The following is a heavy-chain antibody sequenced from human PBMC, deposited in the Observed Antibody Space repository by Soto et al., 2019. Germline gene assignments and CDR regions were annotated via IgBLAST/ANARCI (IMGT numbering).Heavy chain of an antibody. CDR1: GFTFKTYN. Sequence: EVQLEESGGALVQPGGSLRLSCAASGFTFKTYNMNWVRQAPGKGLEWVSYIGTSGTPVYYADSVKGRFTICRDNAKNSLFLQMHSLRDEDTALYFCARDPSPDSSGWYYFDYWGQGTLVTVSS. D-gene: IGHD6-19*01. V-gene: IGHV3-48*02. J-gene: IGHJ4*02. CDR2: IGTSGTPV. CDR3: ARDPSPDSSGWYYFDY.